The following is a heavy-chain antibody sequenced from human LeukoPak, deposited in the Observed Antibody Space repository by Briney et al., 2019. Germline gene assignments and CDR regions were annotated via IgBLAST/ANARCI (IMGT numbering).Heavy chain of an antibody. Sequence: PGGSLRLSCAAPGFTFSCYAMSWVRQAPGKGLEWVSGGWDSGVNTYEAESMKGRFTIYRDNSKNTLYLQMNSLRAEYTAIYCWTKGSRGWEYGDHDYWGQGTLGTVSS. CDR2: GWDSGVNT. V-gene: IGHV3-23*01. CDR3: TKGSRGWEYGDHDY. D-gene: IGHD2-21*01. J-gene: IGHJ4*02. CDR1: GFTFSCYA.